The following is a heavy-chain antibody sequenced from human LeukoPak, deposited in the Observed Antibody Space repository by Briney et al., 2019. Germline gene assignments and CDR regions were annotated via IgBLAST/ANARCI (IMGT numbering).Heavy chain of an antibody. Sequence: SETLSLTCTVSGGSISSGSYYWSWIRQPAGKGLEWIGRIYTSGSTNYTPSLKSRVTISVDTSKNQFSLKLSSVTAADTAVYYCARDRDDYVWGSYKAPHAFDIWGQGTMVTVSS. J-gene: IGHJ3*02. D-gene: IGHD3-16*01. CDR2: IYTSGST. CDR3: ARDRDDYVWGSYKAPHAFDI. CDR1: GGSISSGSYY. V-gene: IGHV4-61*02.